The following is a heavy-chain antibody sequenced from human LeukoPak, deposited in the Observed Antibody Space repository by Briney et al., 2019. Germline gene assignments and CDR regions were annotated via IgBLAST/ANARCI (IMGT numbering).Heavy chain of an antibody. CDR3: ASSSGSYYVE. D-gene: IGHD1-26*01. CDR2: IIPIFGTA. CDR1: GGTFSSYA. V-gene: IGHV1-69*05. Sequence: SVKVSCKASGGTFSSYAISWVRQAPGQGLEWTGGIIPIFGTANYAQKFQGRVTITTDESTSTAYMELSSLRSEDTAVYYCASSSGSYYVEWGQGTLVTVSS. J-gene: IGHJ4*02.